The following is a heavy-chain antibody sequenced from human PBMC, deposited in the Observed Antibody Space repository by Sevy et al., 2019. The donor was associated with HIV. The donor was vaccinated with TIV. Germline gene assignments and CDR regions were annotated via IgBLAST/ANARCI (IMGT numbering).Heavy chain of an antibody. CDR1: GLTFSSYA. Sequence: GGSLRLSCAASGLTFSSYAMSWVRQAPGKGLEWVSAISGSGANTYYANSVKGRFTISRDNSKNTLYLQMNSLRAEDTALYSCAKDRGGSYPNDAFDIWGQGTIVTVSS. V-gene: IGHV3-23*01. CDR2: ISGSGANT. CDR3: AKDRGGSYPNDAFDI. J-gene: IGHJ3*02. D-gene: IGHD1-26*01.